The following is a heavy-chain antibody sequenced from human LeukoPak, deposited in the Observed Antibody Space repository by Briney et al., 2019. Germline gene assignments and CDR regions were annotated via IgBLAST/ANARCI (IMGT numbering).Heavy chain of an antibody. CDR3: ARGVEYIRSDLFDY. D-gene: IGHD6-6*01. CDR2: ISYDGEIE. J-gene: IGHJ4*02. Sequence: TGGSLRLSCAASGFTFSSYWMSWVRQAPGKWLQWVAMISYDGEIENYTDSVKGRFTVSRDNSKNTLYLQMNSLRAEDTAVYYCARGVEYIRSDLFDYWGQGNLVIVSS. CDR1: GFTFSSYW. V-gene: IGHV3-30*03.